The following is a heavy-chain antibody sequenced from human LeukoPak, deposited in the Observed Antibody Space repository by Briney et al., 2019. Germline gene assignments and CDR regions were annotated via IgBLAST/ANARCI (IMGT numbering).Heavy chain of an antibody. CDR2: INTNTGDP. J-gene: IGHJ4*02. Sequence: ASVKVSCKASGYTFSSYGMNWVRQAPGQGLEWMGWINTNTGDPTHAQGFTGRFVFSLDTSVSTAYLQISSLKAEDTAVYYCVRDGAVVSFDYWGQGTLVTVSS. CDR1: GYTFSSYG. V-gene: IGHV7-4-1*02. CDR3: VRDGAVVSFDY. D-gene: IGHD6-19*01.